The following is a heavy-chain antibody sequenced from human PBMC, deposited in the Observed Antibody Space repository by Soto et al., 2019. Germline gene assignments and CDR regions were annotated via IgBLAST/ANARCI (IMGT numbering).Heavy chain of an antibody. CDR3: ARDGADSSGYRSDAFDI. V-gene: IGHV4-31*03. CDR1: GGSISSGGYY. J-gene: IGHJ3*02. Sequence: QVQLQESGPGLVKPSQTLSLTCTVSGGSISSGGYYWSWIRQHPGKGLEWIGHIYYSGSTYYNPSLKSRVTISVDTSKNQFSLKLSSVTAADTAVYYCARDGADSSGYRSDAFDIWGQGTMVTVSS. D-gene: IGHD3-22*01. CDR2: IYYSGST.